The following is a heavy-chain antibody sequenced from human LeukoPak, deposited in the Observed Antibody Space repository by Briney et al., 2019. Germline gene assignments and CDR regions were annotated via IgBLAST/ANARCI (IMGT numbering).Heavy chain of an antibody. CDR2: IHPSGGTT. D-gene: IGHD3-22*01. Sequence: GASVKVSCKASGYSFTNYFIHWVRQAPGQGPEWMGLIHPSGGTTTYAQKFQGRVTMTRDTSTSTVYMELSSLRSEDTAVYYCARALYYYDSSGYPSAGHLVDYWGQGTLVTVSS. V-gene: IGHV1-46*01. J-gene: IGHJ4*02. CDR3: ARALYYYDSSGYPSAGHLVDY. CDR1: GYSFTNYF.